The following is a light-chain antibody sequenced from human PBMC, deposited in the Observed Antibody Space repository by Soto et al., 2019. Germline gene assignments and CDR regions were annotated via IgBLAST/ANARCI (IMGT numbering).Light chain of an antibody. CDR1: QSVSSN. V-gene: IGKV3-15*01. J-gene: IGKJ1*01. CDR3: QQYNNWPRT. Sequence: EIVLTQPPATLSVSPGETATLSCSASQSVSSNLAWDQQKPGQAPRLLIYGASTRATGIPARFSGSGSGTEFTLTISSLQSEDFAVYYCQQYNNWPRTFGQGTKV. CDR2: GAS.